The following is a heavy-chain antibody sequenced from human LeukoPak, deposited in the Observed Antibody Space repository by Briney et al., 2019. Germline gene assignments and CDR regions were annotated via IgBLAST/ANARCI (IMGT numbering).Heavy chain of an antibody. D-gene: IGHD1-26*01. CDR3: ARERIVGSTSFDY. V-gene: IGHV1-2*02. J-gene: IGHJ4*02. CDR2: INPNSGVT. CDR1: GYTFTGYY. Sequence: GASVKVSCKASGYTFTGYYVHWVRQAPGQGLEWMGWINPNSGVTKYAQKFQGRVTMTRDTSISTAYMELSRLRSDDTAVYYCARERIVGSTSFDYWGQGTLVTVSP.